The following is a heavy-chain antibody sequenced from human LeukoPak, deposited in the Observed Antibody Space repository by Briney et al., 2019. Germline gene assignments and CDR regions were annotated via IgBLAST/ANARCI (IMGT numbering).Heavy chain of an antibody. D-gene: IGHD2-21*02. CDR3: ARQDVVVTASTYAFDI. CDR2: ISSSGSTI. V-gene: IGHV3-48*03. J-gene: IGHJ3*02. CDR1: GFTFSSYE. Sequence: GGSLRLSCAASGFTFSSYEMNWVRQAPGKGLEWVSYISSSGSTIYYADSVKGRFTISRDNAKNSLYLQMNSLRAEDTAVYYCARQDVVVTASTYAFDIWGQGTMVTVSS.